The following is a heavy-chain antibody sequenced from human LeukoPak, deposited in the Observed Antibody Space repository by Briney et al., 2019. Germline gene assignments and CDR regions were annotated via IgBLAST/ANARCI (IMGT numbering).Heavy chain of an antibody. CDR2: MHPNSGNT. D-gene: IGHD4-11*01. J-gene: IGHJ4*02. V-gene: IGHV1-8*01. CDR3: ARGDTVTTSDDY. Sequence: GASVKVSCKASGYTFTSYDINWLRQATGQGLEWMGWMHPNSGNTGYAQKFQGRVTMTRNTSISTAYMELSSLRSEDTAVYYCARGDTVTTSDDYWGQGTLVTVSS. CDR1: GYTFTSYD.